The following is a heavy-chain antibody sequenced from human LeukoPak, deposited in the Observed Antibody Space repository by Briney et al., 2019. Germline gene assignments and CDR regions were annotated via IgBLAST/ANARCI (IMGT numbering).Heavy chain of an antibody. J-gene: IGHJ4*02. Sequence: SETLSLTCTVSGGSISSYYWSWIRQPPGKGLEWIGYIYYSGSTNYNPSLKSRVTISVDTSKNQFSLKLSSVTAADTAVYYCARSFGRLLPIDYWGQGTLVTVSS. V-gene: IGHV4-59*01. CDR1: GGSISSYY. CDR3: ARSFGRLLPIDY. CDR2: IYYSGST. D-gene: IGHD3-22*01.